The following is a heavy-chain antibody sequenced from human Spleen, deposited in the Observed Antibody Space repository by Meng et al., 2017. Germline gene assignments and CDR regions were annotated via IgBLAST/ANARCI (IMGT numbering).Heavy chain of an antibody. D-gene: IGHD6-19*01. CDR1: GFTFSSYA. CDR3: AKSASSGWTTLDAFDI. J-gene: IGHJ3*02. Sequence: GGSLRLSCAASGFTFSSYALSWVRQAPGKGLEWVSAISASGGSTYYPDSVKGRFTISRDNSKNTLYLQMNNLRAEDTAVYYCAKSASSGWTTLDAFDIWGQGTMVTVSS. CDR2: ISASGGST. V-gene: IGHV3-23*01.